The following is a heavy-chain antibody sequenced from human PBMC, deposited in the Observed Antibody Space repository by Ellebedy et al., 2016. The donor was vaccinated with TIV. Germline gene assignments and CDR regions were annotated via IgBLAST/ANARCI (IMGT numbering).Heavy chain of an antibody. V-gene: IGHV3-64*01. CDR1: GFTFSSYA. J-gene: IGHJ6*02. CDR3: ARRYCSGGSCYPWGMDV. D-gene: IGHD2-15*01. CDR2: ISSNGGST. Sequence: GESLKISXAASGFTFSSYAMHWVRQAPGKGLEYVSAISSNGGSTYYANSVKGRFTISRDNSKNTLYLQMGSLRAEDMAVYYCARRYCSGGSCYPWGMDVWGQGTTVTVSS.